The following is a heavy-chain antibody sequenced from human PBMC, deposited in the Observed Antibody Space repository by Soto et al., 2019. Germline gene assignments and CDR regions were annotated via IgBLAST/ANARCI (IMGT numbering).Heavy chain of an antibody. Sequence: QVQLVQSGAEMKQPGASVKLSCQASGYIFIHCFMHWVRQAPGQGLEWMGGINPSSGTTTYAQKFQGRVTVTRNTSTSTVNMELRSLGSGDTAMYYCASSLGETTSLFDYWGQGSLVTVSA. CDR1: GYIFIHCF. V-gene: IGHV1-46*01. CDR3: ASSLGETTSLFDY. CDR2: INPSSGTT. J-gene: IGHJ4*02. D-gene: IGHD1-26*01.